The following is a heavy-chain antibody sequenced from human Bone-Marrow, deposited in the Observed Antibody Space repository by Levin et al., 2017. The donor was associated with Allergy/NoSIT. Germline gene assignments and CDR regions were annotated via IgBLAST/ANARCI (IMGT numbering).Heavy chain of an antibody. J-gene: IGHJ3*02. V-gene: IGHV3-30*04. D-gene: IGHD2-21*02. CDR1: GFRFSAYD. CDR2: ISFDGKNR. CDR3: ARGNGFRDCGDDCFSNGLDI. Sequence: PGGSLRLSCAASGFRFSAYDLHWVRQTPGKGLEWVAVISFDGKNRYYAESWQGRFTISRDSSKKMLFLQMNSLKTEDTSKYFCARGNGFRDCGDDCFSNGLDIWGQGTVVAVSS.